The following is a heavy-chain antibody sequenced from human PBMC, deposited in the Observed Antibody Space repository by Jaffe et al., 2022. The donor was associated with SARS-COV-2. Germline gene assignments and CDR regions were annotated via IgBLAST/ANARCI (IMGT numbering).Heavy chain of an antibody. CDR1: GFTFSSYA. D-gene: IGHD6-19*01. CDR2: ISGSGGST. Sequence: EVQLLESGGGLVQPGGSLRLSCAASGFTFSSYAMSWVRQAPGKGLEWVSAISGSGGSTYYADSVKGRFTISRDNSKNTLYLQMNSLRAEDTAVYYCAKDVKFGYSSGWYVADYWGQGTLVTVSS. J-gene: IGHJ4*02. V-gene: IGHV3-23*01. CDR3: AKDVKFGYSSGWYVADY.